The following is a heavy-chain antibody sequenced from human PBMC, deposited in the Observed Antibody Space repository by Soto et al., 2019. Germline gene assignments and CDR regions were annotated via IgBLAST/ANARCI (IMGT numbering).Heavy chain of an antibody. CDR2: IYYSGST. Sequence: SETLSLTCTVSGGSISSSSYYWGWIRQPPGKGLEWIGSIYYSGSTYYNPSLKSRVTISVDTSKNQFSLKLSSVTAADTAVYYCARHWPVRYFYYGMDVWGQGTTVTVSS. CDR3: ARHWPVRYFYYGMDV. J-gene: IGHJ6*02. V-gene: IGHV4-39*01. CDR1: GGSISSSSYY.